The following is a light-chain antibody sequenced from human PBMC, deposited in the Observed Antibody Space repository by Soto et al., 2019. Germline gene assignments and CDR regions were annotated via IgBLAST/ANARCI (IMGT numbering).Light chain of an antibody. CDR1: QSVSSS. CDR3: QQGSRWPWT. J-gene: IGKJ1*01. Sequence: IVLTQSPATLSLSPGERATISCRASQSVSSSLAWYQQKLGQAPRLLIYEASDRPTGIPARFSGSGSETDFTLIISSLEPEDFAVYYCQQGSRWPWTFGQGTKVDIK. V-gene: IGKV3-11*01. CDR2: EAS.